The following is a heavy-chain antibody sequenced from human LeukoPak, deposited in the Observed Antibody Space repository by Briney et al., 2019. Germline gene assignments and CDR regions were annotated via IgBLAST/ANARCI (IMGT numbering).Heavy chain of an antibody. CDR3: VRLDSAGWYYFDY. V-gene: IGHV5-51*01. Sequence: PGESLKISCKGSGYSFTSYWIAWVRQMPGKGLEWVGIIYPGDSDTKYSPSFQGQVTISADKSISTAYLRWSSLKTSDTAMYYCVRLDSAGWYYFDYWGQGTLVTVSS. J-gene: IGHJ4*02. CDR2: IYPGDSDT. CDR1: GYSFTSYW. D-gene: IGHD6-19*01.